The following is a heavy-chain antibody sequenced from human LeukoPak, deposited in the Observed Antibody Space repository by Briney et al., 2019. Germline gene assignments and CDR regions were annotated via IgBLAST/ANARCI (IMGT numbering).Heavy chain of an antibody. J-gene: IGHJ6*02. CDR2: ISYDGSNK. D-gene: IGHD3-10*01. CDR3: AKARYYDSGSYYNQPYYYYGMDV. CDR1: GFTFSSYA. V-gene: IGHV3-30*18. Sequence: GGSLRLSCAASGFTFSSYAMSWVRQAPGKGLEWVAVISYDGSNKYYADSVKSRFTISRDNSKNTLYLQMNSLRAEDTAVYYCAKARYYDSGSYYNQPYYYYGMDVWGQGTTVTVSS.